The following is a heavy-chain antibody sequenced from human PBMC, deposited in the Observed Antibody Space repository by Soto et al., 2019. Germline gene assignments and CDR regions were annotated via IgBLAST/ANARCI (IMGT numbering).Heavy chain of an antibody. CDR3: ARSHGSSTSLEIYYYYYYGMDV. CDR2: IIPISGTA. Sequence: QVQLVQSGAEVKKPGSSVKVSCKASGGTFSSYAISWVRQAPGQGLEWMGGIIPISGTANYAQKFQGRVTITADESTSTAYMELSSQRSEDTAVYYCARSHGSSTSLEIYYYYYYGMDVWGQGTTVTVFS. CDR1: GGTFSSYA. J-gene: IGHJ6*02. D-gene: IGHD2-2*01. V-gene: IGHV1-69*01.